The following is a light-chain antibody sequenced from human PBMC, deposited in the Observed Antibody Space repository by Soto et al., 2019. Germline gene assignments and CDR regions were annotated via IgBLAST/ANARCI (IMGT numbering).Light chain of an antibody. Sequence: DMPMTQSPWSLSASVGFRVTLTCQASQDISNYLNWYQQKLGKAPKLLIYDASNLETGVPSRFSGSGSGTDFTFTISSLQPEDIATYYCQQYSHLITFGQGTRLEIK. CDR2: DAS. V-gene: IGKV1-33*01. CDR1: QDISNY. CDR3: QQYSHLIT. J-gene: IGKJ5*01.